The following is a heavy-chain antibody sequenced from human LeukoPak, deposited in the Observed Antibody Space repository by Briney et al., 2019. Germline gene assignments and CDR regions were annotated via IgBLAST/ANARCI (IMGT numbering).Heavy chain of an antibody. V-gene: IGHV4-39*01. J-gene: IGHJ4*02. CDR2: IYYSGST. CDR3: ARHVGFVTMVRGVTYFDY. D-gene: IGHD3-10*01. Sequence: SETLSLTCTVSGGSISSSSYYWGWIRQPPGKGLEWIGSIYYSGSTYYNPSLKSRVTISVDTSKNQFSLKPSSVTAADTAVYYCARHVGFVTMVRGVTYFDYWGQGTLVTVSS. CDR1: GGSISSSSYY.